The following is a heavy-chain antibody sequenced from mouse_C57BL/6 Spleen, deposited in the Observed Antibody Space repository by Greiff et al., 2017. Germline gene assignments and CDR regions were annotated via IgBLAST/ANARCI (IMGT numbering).Heavy chain of an antibody. Sequence: EVHLVESGGGLVKPGGSLKLSCAASGFTFTDYGMHWVRQAPEQGLEWVAYISSGSSTNYYAETVKGRFTISRDNAKNTLFLQMTSLRSEDTSMYYCASARTFYWGQGTLVTVSA. J-gene: IGHJ3*01. V-gene: IGHV5-17*01. CDR1: GFTFTDYG. CDR2: ISSGSSTN. CDR3: ASARTFY.